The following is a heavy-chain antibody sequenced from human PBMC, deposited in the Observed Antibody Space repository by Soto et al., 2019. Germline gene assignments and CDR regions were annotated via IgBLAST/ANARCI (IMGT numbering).Heavy chain of an antibody. CDR3: TTDRFT. Sequence: VQLVESGGALVKPGGSLRLSCAVSGFTVSDDWMSWVRQAPGKGLEWVGRIKSKRDGGTTDYVSPVKGRFIISRDDSENTLYLQMTSLQIEDTGVYYCTTDRFTWGQGTLVTVSS. CDR2: IKSKRDGGTT. J-gene: IGHJ5*02. V-gene: IGHV3-15*02. D-gene: IGHD3-3*01. CDR1: GFTVSDDW.